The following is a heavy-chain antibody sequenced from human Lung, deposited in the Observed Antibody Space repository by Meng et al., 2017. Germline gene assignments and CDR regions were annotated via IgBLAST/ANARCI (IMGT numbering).Heavy chain of an antibody. D-gene: IGHD4-11*01. J-gene: IGHJ4*02. Sequence: QGQLQQWWSGLLKPSETLSLTCVVSGGSFSDYYWSWIRQPPGKGLEWIGEINHSGSTNYNPSLESRATISVDTSQNNLSLKLSSVTAADSAVYYCARGPTTMAHDFDYWGQGTLVTVSS. V-gene: IGHV4-34*01. CDR2: INHSGST. CDR1: GGSFSDYY. CDR3: ARGPTTMAHDFDY.